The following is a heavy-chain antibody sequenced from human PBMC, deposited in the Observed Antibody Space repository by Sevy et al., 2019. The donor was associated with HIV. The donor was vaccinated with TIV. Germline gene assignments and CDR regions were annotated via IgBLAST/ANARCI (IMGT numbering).Heavy chain of an antibody. D-gene: IGHD3-22*01. CDR3: TRGYYYDSSGYSDY. J-gene: IGHJ4*02. Sequence: GGSLRLSCTGSGFTFGDYAMSWFRQAPGMGLEWVGFIRSKDYGGATEYAASGKGRFTISRDDSKSIAELQMNSLKTEDTAVYYCTRGYYYDSSGYSDYWGQGTLVTVSS. V-gene: IGHV3-49*03. CDR1: GFTFGDYA. CDR2: IRSKDYGGAT.